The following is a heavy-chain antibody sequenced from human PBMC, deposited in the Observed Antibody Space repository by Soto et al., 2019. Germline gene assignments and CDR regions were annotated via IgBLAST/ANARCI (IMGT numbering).Heavy chain of an antibody. D-gene: IGHD3-16*01. CDR2: ISSSGSTI. J-gene: IGHJ6*03. Sequence: QVQLVESGGGLVKPGGSLRLSCAASGFTFSDYYMSWIRQAPGKGLEWVSYISSSGSTIYYADSVKGRFTISRDNAKNSLYLQMNSLRAEDTAVYYCASWHLGELPRAFGYYYYMDVWGKGTTVTVSS. CDR1: GFTFSDYY. CDR3: ASWHLGELPRAFGYYYYMDV. V-gene: IGHV3-11*01.